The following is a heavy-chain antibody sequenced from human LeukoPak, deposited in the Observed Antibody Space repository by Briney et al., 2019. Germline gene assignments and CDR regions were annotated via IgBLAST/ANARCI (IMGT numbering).Heavy chain of an antibody. J-gene: IGHJ4*02. V-gene: IGHV1-18*01. CDR3: ARDQPITMVRGVIDY. CDR1: GYTFTSYA. Sequence: ASVKVSCKASGYTFTSYAMNWVRQAPGQGLEWMGRITVHNGQTNYAQKLQGRVTMTTDTSTSTAYMELRSLRSDDTAVYYCARDQPITMVRGVIDYWGQGTLVTVSS. D-gene: IGHD3-10*01. CDR2: ITVHNGQT.